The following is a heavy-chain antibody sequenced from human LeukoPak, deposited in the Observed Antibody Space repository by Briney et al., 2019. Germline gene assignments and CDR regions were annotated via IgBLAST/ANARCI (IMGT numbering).Heavy chain of an antibody. CDR2: IDPNSGGT. CDR3: ARVGYSGYDDRGSFDY. Sequence: ASVKVSCKASGYTFTGYLMHWVRQAPGQGLEWMGWIDPNSGGTNYAQKFQGRVTMTRDTSINTAFMELSRLRSDDSAVYYCARVGYSGYDDRGSFDYWGQGTLVTVSS. D-gene: IGHD5-12*01. V-gene: IGHV1-2*02. J-gene: IGHJ4*02. CDR1: GYTFTGYL.